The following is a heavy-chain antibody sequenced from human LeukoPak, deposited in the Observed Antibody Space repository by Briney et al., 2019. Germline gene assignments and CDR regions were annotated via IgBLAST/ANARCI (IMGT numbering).Heavy chain of an antibody. CDR1: GFTFSSYG. V-gene: IGHV3-23*01. Sequence: GGSLRLSCAASGFTFSSYGMSWVRQAPGKGLEWVSAISGSGGSTYYADSVKGRFTISRDNSKNTLYLQMNSLRAEDTAVYYCAKEGGKLERPTYFDYWGQETLVTVSS. CDR2: ISGSGGST. J-gene: IGHJ4*02. D-gene: IGHD1-1*01. CDR3: AKEGGKLERPTYFDY.